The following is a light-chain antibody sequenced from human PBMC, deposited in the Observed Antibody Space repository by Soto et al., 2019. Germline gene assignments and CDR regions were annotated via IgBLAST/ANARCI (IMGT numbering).Light chain of an antibody. Sequence: QSALAQPPSVSEAPRQRVTISCSGSSSNIGNNAVNWYQQLPGKAPKLLIYYDDLLPSGVSDRFSGSKSGTSASLAISGLQSEDEADYSCAAWDDSLNGFYVFGTGTKVTVL. J-gene: IGLJ1*01. V-gene: IGLV1-36*01. CDR3: AAWDDSLNGFYV. CDR2: YDD. CDR1: SSNIGNNA.